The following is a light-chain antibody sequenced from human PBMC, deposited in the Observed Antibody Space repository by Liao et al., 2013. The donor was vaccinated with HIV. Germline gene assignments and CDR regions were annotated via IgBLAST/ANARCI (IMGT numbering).Light chain of an antibody. CDR2: YDS. CDR1: DIGSKS. J-gene: IGLJ3*02. V-gene: IGLV3-21*04. Sequence: SYELTQPPSVSVAPGKTARITCGGNDIGSKSVHWYQQRSGQAPVVVIYYDSDRPSGIPERFSGSNSGNTATLTISRVEGGDEADYYCQVWDGNSDHCVFGGGTKLTVL. CDR3: QVWDGNSDHCV.